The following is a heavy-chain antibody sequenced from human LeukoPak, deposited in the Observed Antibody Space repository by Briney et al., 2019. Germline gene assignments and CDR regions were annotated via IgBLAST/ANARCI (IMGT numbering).Heavy chain of an antibody. Sequence: SSETLSLTCSVSGASISSGSDYWSWIRQPAGKALEWIGRVHTSGNPNYNPSLENRVSMSVDRSKNQFSLQLNSVTAADTAVYYCARDGGDLGPGTIRGARFYYYYMDVWGKGTAVIVSS. CDR3: ARDGGDLGPGTIRGARFYYYYMDV. CDR1: GASISSGSDY. V-gene: IGHV4-61*02. J-gene: IGHJ6*03. CDR2: VHTSGNP. D-gene: IGHD3-16*01.